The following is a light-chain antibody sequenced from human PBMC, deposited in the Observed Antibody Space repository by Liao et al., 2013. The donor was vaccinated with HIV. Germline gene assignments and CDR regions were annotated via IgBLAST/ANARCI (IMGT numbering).Light chain of an antibody. CDR3: QAWDSTTGV. CDR1: KLGDKY. CDR2: QDT. V-gene: IGLV3-1*01. Sequence: SYELTQPPSVSVSPGQTASITCSGDKLGDKYAWYQQKPGQSPVVVIYQDTKRPSGIPERFSGSNSGNTATLTISGTQAMDEADYYCQAWDSTTGVFGTGTKVTVL. J-gene: IGLJ1*01.